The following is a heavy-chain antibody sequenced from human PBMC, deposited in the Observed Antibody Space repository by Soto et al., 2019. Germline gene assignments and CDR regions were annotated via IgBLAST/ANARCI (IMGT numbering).Heavy chain of an antibody. Sequence: GSLRLSCTASGFTFSNYALSWVRQAAGKGLEWISAINDDGVNTYHADSVKGRFTISRDNSKNTLYLQMNSLRAEDTAIYYCAKRSVSGTYSPFDYWGQGTLVTVSS. V-gene: IGHV3-23*01. J-gene: IGHJ4*02. CDR3: AKRSVSGTYSPFDY. D-gene: IGHD1-7*01. CDR2: INDDGVNT. CDR1: GFTFSNYA.